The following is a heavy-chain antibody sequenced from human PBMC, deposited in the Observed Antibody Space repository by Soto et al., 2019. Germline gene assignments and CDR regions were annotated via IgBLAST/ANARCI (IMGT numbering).Heavy chain of an antibody. Sequence: QVQLVESGGGLVKPGGSLRLSCAASGFTFSDYYMSWIRQAPGKGLEWVSYISSSGSTIYYTDSVKGRFTISRDNAKNSLYLQMNSLRAEDTAVYYCAREHLYSTVTTSAFFDYWGQGTLVTVSS. CDR3: AREHLYSTVTTSAFFDY. J-gene: IGHJ4*02. D-gene: IGHD4-4*01. CDR2: ISSSGSTI. CDR1: GFTFSDYY. V-gene: IGHV3-11*01.